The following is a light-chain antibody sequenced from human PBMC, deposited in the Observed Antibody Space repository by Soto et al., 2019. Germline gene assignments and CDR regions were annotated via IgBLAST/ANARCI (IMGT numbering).Light chain of an antibody. CDR3: QQYGSSPCF. CDR2: GAS. J-gene: IGKJ2*01. V-gene: IGKV3-20*01. Sequence: EIVLTQSPGTLSLSPGERATLSCRASQSVSSSYLAWYQQKPGQAPRLLIYGASSRATGIPDWFSGSGSGTDFTLTISRLEPEDFAVYYCQQYGSSPCFFGQGTKLEIK. CDR1: QSVSSSY.